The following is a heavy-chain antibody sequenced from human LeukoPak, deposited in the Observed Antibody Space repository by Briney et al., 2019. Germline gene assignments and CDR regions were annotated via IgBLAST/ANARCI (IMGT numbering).Heavy chain of an antibody. CDR3: ARVRRIVVPAATYYYYGMDV. V-gene: IGHV1-69*04. J-gene: IGHJ6*02. CDR1: GGTFSSYA. D-gene: IGHD2-2*01. Sequence: ASVKVSCKASGGTFSSYAISWVRQAPGQGLEWMGRIIPILGIANYAQKFQGRVTITADKSTSTAYMGLSSLRSEDTAVYYCARVRRIVVPAATYYYYGMDVWGQGTTVTVSS. CDR2: IIPILGIA.